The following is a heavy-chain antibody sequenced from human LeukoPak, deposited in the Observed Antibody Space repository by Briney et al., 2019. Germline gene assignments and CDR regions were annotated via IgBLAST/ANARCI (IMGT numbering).Heavy chain of an antibody. D-gene: IGHD1-1*01. CDR3: AKDGYDYYYYYMDV. V-gene: IGHV3-23*01. J-gene: IGHJ6*03. CDR2: ISGSGGST. Sequence: PGGSLRLSCAASGFTFSSYAMSWVRQAPGKGLDWVSAISGSGGSTYYADSVKGRFTISRDNSKNTLNLQMNSLRAEDTAVYYCAKDGYDYYYYYMDVWGKGTTVTVSS. CDR1: GFTFSSYA.